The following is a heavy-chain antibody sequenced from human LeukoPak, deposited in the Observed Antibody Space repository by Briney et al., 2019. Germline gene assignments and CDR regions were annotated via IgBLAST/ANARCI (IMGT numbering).Heavy chain of an antibody. CDR2: TYYSGST. J-gene: IGHJ4*02. Sequence: KPSETLSLTCTVSGGSISSYYWSWIQQPPGKGLEWIGYTYYSGSTNYNPSLKSRVTISVDTSKNQFSLKLSSVTAADTAVYYCARVGTYGSGSYLSWLDYWGQGTLVTVSS. CDR1: GGSISSYY. CDR3: ARVGTYGSGSYLSWLDY. V-gene: IGHV4-59*01. D-gene: IGHD3-10*01.